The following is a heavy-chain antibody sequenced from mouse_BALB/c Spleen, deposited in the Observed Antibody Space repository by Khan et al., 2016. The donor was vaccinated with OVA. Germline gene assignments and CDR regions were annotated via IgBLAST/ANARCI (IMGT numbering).Heavy chain of an antibody. J-gene: IGHJ3*01. V-gene: IGHV5-6-5*01. CDR1: GFTFSNYG. Sequence: EGELVESGGGLVKPGGSLKVSCAASGFTFSNYGMSWVRQTPEKRLNWVASISSGGSTYYPDSVKGRFTISRDNARHILYLQMSSLRSEDTAMYYCARDYWFVYWGQGTLVTVSA. CDR3: ARDYWFVY. CDR2: ISSGGST.